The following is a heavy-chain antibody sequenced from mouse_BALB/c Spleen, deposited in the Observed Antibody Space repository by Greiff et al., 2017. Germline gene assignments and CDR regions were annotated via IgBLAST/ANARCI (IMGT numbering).Heavy chain of an antibody. Sequence: DVKLQESGGGLVKPGGSLKLSCAASGFTFSSYAMSWVRQTPEKRLEWVATISSGGSYTYYPDSVKGRFTISRDNAKNTLYLQMSSLRSEDTAMYYCARGYDYDDGEHAMDYWGQGTSVTVSS. D-gene: IGHD2-4*01. CDR1: GFTFSSYA. CDR3: ARGYDYDDGEHAMDY. CDR2: ISSGGSYT. J-gene: IGHJ4*01. V-gene: IGHV5-9-3*01.